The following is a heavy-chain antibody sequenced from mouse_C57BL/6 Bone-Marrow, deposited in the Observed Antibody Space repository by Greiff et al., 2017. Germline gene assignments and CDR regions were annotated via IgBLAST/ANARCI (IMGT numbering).Heavy chain of an antibody. CDR3: AREAYGSSYFAY. CDR1: GYSFTDYN. Sequence: QVQLQQSGAELVKPGASVKISCKASGYSFTDYNMNWVKQRPGHGLEWIGDIYPGGGYTNYNEKFKGKATLTADKSSSTAYMQFSSLTSEDSAIYYCAREAYGSSYFAYWGQGTLVTVSA. CDR2: IYPGGGYT. J-gene: IGHJ3*01. V-gene: IGHV1-63*01. D-gene: IGHD1-1*01.